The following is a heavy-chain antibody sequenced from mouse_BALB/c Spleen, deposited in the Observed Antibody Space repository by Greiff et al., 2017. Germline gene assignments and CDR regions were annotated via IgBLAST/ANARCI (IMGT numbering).Heavy chain of an antibody. V-gene: IGHV5-6-3*01. J-gene: IGHJ3*01. CDR3: ARDSDYRYLFAY. D-gene: IGHD2-14*01. CDR2: INSNGGST. CDR1: GFTFSSYG. Sequence: EVQLQESGGGLVQPGGSLKLSCAASGFTFSSYGMSWVRQTPDKRLELVATINSNGGSTYYPDSVKGRFTISRDNAKNTLYLQMSSLKSEDTAMYYCARDSDYRYLFAYWGQGTLVTVSA.